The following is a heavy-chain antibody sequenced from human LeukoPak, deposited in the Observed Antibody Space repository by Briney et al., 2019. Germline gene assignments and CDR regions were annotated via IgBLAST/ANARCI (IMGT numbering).Heavy chain of an antibody. Sequence: GGSLRLSCAASGFTFSSYAMHWVRQAPGKGLEYVSAISSNGGSTYYANSVKGRFTISRDNSKNTLYLQMGSLRAEDMAVYYCARSLFYDLDAFDIWGQGTMVTVSS. CDR3: ARSLFYDLDAFDI. CDR2: ISSNGGST. D-gene: IGHD3-16*01. J-gene: IGHJ3*02. V-gene: IGHV3-64*01. CDR1: GFTFSSYA.